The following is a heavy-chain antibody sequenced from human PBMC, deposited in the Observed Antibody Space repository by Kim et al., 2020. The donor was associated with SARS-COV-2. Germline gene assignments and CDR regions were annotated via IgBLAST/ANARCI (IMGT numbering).Heavy chain of an antibody. D-gene: IGHD6-19*01. J-gene: IGHJ6*03. CDR2: INHSGST. V-gene: IGHV4-34*01. CDR1: GGSFSGYY. CDR3: VRGTRQWLVRGPYYYYMHV. Sequence: SETLSLTCAVYGGSFSGYYWSWIRQPPGKGLEWIGEINHSGSTNYNPSLKSRVTISVDTSKNQFSLKLSPVTAADPAVYYCVRGTRQWLVRGPYYYYMHV.